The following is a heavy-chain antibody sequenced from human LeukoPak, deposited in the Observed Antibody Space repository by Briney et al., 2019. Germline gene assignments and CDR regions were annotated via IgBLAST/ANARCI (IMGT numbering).Heavy chain of an antibody. CDR1: GFTFSSYG. J-gene: IGHJ4*02. CDR3: AKRVSYNSGSHFDY. D-gene: IGHD3-10*01. Sequence: GGSLRLSCAASGFTFSSYGMHWVRQAPGKGLEWVAVIWYDGSNKYYADSVKGRFTISRDNSKNTLYLQMNSLRAEDTAIYYCAKRVSYNSGSHFDYWGQGTLVTVSS. V-gene: IGHV3-33*06. CDR2: IWYDGSNK.